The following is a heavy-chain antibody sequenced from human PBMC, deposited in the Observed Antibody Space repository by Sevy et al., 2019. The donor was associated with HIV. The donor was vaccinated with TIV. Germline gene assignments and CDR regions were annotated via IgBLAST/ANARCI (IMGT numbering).Heavy chain of an antibody. Sequence: GGSLRLSCAASGFTFDDYAMSWFRQAPGKGLEWVAFIARNSYEAYGGTTEYAASVKGRFIISRDDSKSIAYLQMNSLKTEDTAVYYCSRGLARADTLQYYFDYWGQGTLVTVSS. D-gene: IGHD5-12*01. J-gene: IGHJ4*02. CDR1: GFTFDDYA. CDR3: SRGLARADTLQYYFDY. CDR2: IARNSYEAYGGTT. V-gene: IGHV3-49*03.